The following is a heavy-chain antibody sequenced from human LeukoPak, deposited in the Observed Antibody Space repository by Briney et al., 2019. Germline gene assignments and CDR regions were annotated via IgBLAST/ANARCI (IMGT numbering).Heavy chain of an antibody. D-gene: IGHD4-23*01. CDR3: AKDRGYGGNFPVFDY. J-gene: IGHJ4*02. V-gene: IGHV3-23*01. CDR1: GFTFSNYA. CDR2: ISGSGGST. Sequence: GGSLRLSCAASGFTFSNYAMNWVRQAPEKGLEWVSSISGSGGSTYNADSVKGRFTISRDNSKNTLYLQKNSLRAEDTAVYYCAKDRGYGGNFPVFDYWGQGTLVTVSS.